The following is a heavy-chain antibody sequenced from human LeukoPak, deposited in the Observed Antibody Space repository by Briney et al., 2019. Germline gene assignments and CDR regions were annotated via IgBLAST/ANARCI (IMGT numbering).Heavy chain of an antibody. CDR2: INGGNGYT. Sequence: ASVKVSCKASGYTSTNYAMHWVRQAPGQRLEWMGWINGGNGYTKYSQNFQGRVTITRDTFASTAYMELSSLRSEDTAVYYCTRGGSSHSFDYWGQGTLVTVSS. J-gene: IGHJ4*02. V-gene: IGHV1-3*01. CDR3: TRGGSSHSFDY. D-gene: IGHD3-16*01. CDR1: GYTSTNYA.